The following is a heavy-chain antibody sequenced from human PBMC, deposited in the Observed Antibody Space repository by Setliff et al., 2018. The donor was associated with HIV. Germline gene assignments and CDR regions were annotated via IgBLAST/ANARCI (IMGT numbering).Heavy chain of an antibody. D-gene: IGHD3-22*01. CDR2: ISGSGGST. Sequence: GGSLRLSCASSGFTFSSYAMTWVRQAPGKGLECVAVISGSGGSTYYADSVKGRFTISRDNSKNTLYLQMNSLTPEDTAVYFCAKGSPYDSSGYPFDYWGQGTLVTVSS. V-gene: IGHV3-23*01. J-gene: IGHJ4*02. CDR3: AKGSPYDSSGYPFDY. CDR1: GFTFSSYA.